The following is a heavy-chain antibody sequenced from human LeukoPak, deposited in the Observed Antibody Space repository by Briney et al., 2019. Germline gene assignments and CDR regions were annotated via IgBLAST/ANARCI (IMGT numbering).Heavy chain of an antibody. J-gene: IGHJ4*02. Sequence: GGSLRLSCAASGFTFSSYEMNWVRQAPGKGLEWDSYISSSGSTIYYADSVKGRFTISRDNAKNSLYLQMNSLRAEDTAVYYCARLGTYYYDSSGYSPDYWGQGTLVTVSS. V-gene: IGHV3-48*03. CDR1: GFTFSSYE. CDR3: ARLGTYYYDSSGYSPDY. D-gene: IGHD3-22*01. CDR2: ISSSGSTI.